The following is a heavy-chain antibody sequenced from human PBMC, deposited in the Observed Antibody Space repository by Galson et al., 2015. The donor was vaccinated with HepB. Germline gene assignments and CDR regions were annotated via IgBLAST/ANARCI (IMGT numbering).Heavy chain of an antibody. Sequence: SLRLSCAASGFTFSGYEMNWVRQAPGKGLEWISYINTNGNMIYYADSVKGRFTISRDNAKNSLYLQMNSLRADDTAVYFCAREGVNWGLDYWGQGTLVTVSS. D-gene: IGHD7-27*01. CDR3: AREGVNWGLDY. V-gene: IGHV3-48*03. CDR2: INTNGNMI. J-gene: IGHJ4*02. CDR1: GFTFSGYE.